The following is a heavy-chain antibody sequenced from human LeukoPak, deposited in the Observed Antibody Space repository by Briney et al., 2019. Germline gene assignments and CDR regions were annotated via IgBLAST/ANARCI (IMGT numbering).Heavy chain of an antibody. CDR2: IYHSGST. J-gene: IGHJ4*02. D-gene: IGHD4-17*01. CDR1: GFTFSSYSM. CDR3: ARGDYGDIDY. V-gene: IGHV4-4*02. Sequence: GSLRLSCAASGFTFSSYSMNWVRQPPGKGLEWIGEIYHSGSTNYNPSLKSRVTISVDKSKNQFSLKLSSVTAADTAVYYCARGDYGDIDYWGQGTLVTVSS.